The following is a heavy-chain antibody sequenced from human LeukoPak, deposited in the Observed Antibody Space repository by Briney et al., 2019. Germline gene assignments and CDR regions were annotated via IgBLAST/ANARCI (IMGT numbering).Heavy chain of an antibody. CDR2: IGGSGNTI. Sequence: NPSETLSLTCTVSGGSISSYYWSWIRQPAGKGLEWISYIGGSGNTIYHADSVKGRFTISRDNAKNSLYLQINTLRAEDTAVYYCATGEQWVAEYYFDYWGQGTLVTVSS. V-gene: IGHV3-11*04. CDR1: GGSISSYY. J-gene: IGHJ4*02. CDR3: ATGEQWVAEYYFDY. D-gene: IGHD6-19*01.